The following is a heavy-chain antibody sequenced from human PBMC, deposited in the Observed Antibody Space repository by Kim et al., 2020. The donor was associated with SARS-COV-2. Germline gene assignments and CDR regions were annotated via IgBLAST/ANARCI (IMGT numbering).Heavy chain of an antibody. CDR3: ARDMGGCSTSCYGQDYYYYGMDV. Sequence: ASVKVSCKASGYTFTSYYMHWVRQAPGQGLEWMGIINPSGGSTSYAQKCQGRVTMTRDTSTSTVYMELSSLRSEDTAVYYCARDMGGCSTSCYGQDYYYYGMDVWGQGTTVTVSS. D-gene: IGHD2-2*01. J-gene: IGHJ6*02. CDR2: INPSGGST. CDR1: GYTFTSYY. V-gene: IGHV1-46*01.